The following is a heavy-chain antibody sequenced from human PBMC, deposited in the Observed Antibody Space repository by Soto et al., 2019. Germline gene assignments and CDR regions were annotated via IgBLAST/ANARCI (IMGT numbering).Heavy chain of an antibody. CDR2: ILSNDEK. CDR3: ARISQYKYDFDY. CDR1: GFSLSNPKVG. J-gene: IGHJ4*02. V-gene: IGHV2-26*01. D-gene: IGHD1-1*01. Sequence: QVTLKESGPVLVKPTETLTLTCTVSGFSLSNPKVGVSWIRQPPGKALEWLAHILSNDEKSFNTSLKSRLTISKHTSKSQVVLAMTNVDPVDTATYYCARISQYKYDFDYWGQGTLVTVSS.